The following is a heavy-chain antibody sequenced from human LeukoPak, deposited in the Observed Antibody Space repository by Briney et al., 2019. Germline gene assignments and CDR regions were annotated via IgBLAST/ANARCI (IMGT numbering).Heavy chain of an antibody. CDR3: ARVWDSSSWYVTDPFDY. CDR2: MNPNSGNT. CDR1: GYTFTSYD. Sequence: ASVKVSCKASGYTFTSYDINWVRQATGQGLEWMGWMNPNSGNTGYAQKFQGRVTMTRNTSISTAYMELSSLRSEDTAVYYCARVWDSSSWYVTDPFDYWGQGTLVTVSS. D-gene: IGHD6-13*01. J-gene: IGHJ4*02. V-gene: IGHV1-8*01.